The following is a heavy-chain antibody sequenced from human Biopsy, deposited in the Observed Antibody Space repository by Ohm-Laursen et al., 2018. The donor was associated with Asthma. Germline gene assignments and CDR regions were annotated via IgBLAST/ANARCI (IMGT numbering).Heavy chain of an antibody. J-gene: IGHJ4*02. CDR3: ARGLDYSGRSGFDY. V-gene: IGHV3-33*05. CDR1: GFTFSSYG. CDR2: ISYDGSIK. D-gene: IGHD3-10*01. Sequence: SLRLSCAASGFTFSSYGMDWVRQAPGKGLEWVALISYDGSIKDYADSVKGRFTISRDNSMNTLYLHMNSLRVEDTAVYYCARGLDYSGRSGFDYWGQGTLVTVSS.